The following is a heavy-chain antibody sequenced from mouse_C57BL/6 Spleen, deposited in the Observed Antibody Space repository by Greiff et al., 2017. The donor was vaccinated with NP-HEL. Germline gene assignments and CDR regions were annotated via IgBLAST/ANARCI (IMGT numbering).Heavy chain of an antibody. J-gene: IGHJ2*01. Sequence: QVQLQQSGAELVKPGASVKISCKASGYAFSSYWMNWVKQRPGKGLEWIGQIYPGDGDTNYNGKFKGKATLTADKSSSTAYMQLSSLTAEASAVYFCARRAALYYFDYWGQGTTLTVSS. CDR2: IYPGDGDT. CDR1: GYAFSSYW. CDR3: ARRAALYYFDY. D-gene: IGHD3-1*01. V-gene: IGHV1-80*01.